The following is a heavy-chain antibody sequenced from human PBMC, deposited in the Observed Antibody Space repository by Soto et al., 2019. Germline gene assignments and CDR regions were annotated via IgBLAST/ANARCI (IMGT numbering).Heavy chain of an antibody. J-gene: IGHJ4*02. Sequence: GSLRLSCSASGFIFSSYAMHWVRQAPGKGLEYVSVVSSNGGSTYYADSVKGRFTISRDNSKNTLYLQMTSLRVEDSAIYYCVKKYYDYVRGLAPKLDYWGQGTLVTVSS. CDR1: GFIFSSYA. CDR3: VKKYYDYVRGLAPKLDY. V-gene: IGHV3-64D*06. D-gene: IGHD3-16*01. CDR2: VSSNGGST.